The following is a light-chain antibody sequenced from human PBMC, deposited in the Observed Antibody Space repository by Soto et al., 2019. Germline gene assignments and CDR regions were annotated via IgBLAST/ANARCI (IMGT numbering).Light chain of an antibody. V-gene: IGKV1-5*03. CDR3: QQYNSYWT. Sequence: DIQMTQSPSTLSASVGDRVTITCRASQSISSWLAWYQQKPGKAPKLLIYKASSFESGVPSRFSGSRSGTEFTLTISSLQPDDFATYYCQQYNSYWTFGQGTKVEIK. J-gene: IGKJ1*01. CDR2: KAS. CDR1: QSISSW.